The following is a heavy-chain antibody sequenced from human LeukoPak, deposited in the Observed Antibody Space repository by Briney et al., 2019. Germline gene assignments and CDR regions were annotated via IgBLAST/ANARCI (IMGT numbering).Heavy chain of an antibody. CDR3: ARSQMAPRNFDY. V-gene: IGHV3-30-3*01. J-gene: IGHJ4*02. Sequence: GGSLRLSCAVSGFTFSSYAMHWVRQAPGKGLEWVAVISYDGSNKYYADSVKGRFTISRDNSKNTLYLQMNSLRAEDTAVYYCARSQMAPRNFDYWGQGTLVTVSS. D-gene: IGHD5-24*01. CDR2: ISYDGSNK. CDR1: GFTFSSYA.